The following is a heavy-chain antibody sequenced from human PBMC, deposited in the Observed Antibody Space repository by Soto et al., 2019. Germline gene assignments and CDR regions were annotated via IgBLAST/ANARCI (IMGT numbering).Heavy chain of an antibody. CDR1: GFIFNSYS. D-gene: IGHD3-16*01. J-gene: IGHJ3*02. V-gene: IGHV3-21*01. CDR2: ISTSSSYI. Sequence: GGSLRLSCAASGFIFNSYSLTWVRQAPGKGLEWVSCISTSSSYIYYADSVKGRFTISRDNAKNSLYLQMNSLRAEDTAVYYCAKGASAYYDYVWGAFDIWGQGTMVTVSS. CDR3: AKGASAYYDYVWGAFDI.